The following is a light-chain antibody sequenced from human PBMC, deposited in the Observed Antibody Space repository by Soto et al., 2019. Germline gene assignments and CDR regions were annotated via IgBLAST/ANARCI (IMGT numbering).Light chain of an antibody. V-gene: IGKV3D-15*01. J-gene: IGKJ4*01. Sequence: EIVLTQSPATLSVSPGERAALSCRASQSVSNNLACYQQKPGQPPRLLILGASTSATGIPPRFSGSGSEEEFALTISTLQTEDFAVYYCQQYSVWALTSGGGTKVEIK. CDR3: QQYSVWALT. CDR2: GAS. CDR1: QSVSNN.